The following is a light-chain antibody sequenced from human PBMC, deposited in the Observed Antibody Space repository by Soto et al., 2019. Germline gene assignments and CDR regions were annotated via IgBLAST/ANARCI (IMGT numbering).Light chain of an antibody. CDR3: HQADLFAT. CDR1: QDISRW. CDR2: AAS. Sequence: IQITQSPSSVSASVGDRVTITCRASQDISRWLAWYQQKPGKAPKLLIYAASSLQSGVPSRFSGSGSGTDFTLTISSLQPEDLSTYYCHQADLFATFAPGTKVDIK. V-gene: IGKV1-12*01. J-gene: IGKJ3*01.